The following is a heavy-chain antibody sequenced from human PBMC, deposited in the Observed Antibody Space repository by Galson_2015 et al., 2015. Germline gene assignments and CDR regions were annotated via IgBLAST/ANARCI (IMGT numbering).Heavy chain of an antibody. Sequence: SLRLSCAASGFTFSNYDFHWVRQVRGEGLEWVSGIGTAGDTYYSGSVKGQFTISRENVKNSLYLQMDNVRAGDTAVYYCAREMLDRDYVGWDFDLWGRSTLVTVSS. CDR2: IGTAGDT. J-gene: IGHJ2*01. CDR1: GFTFSNYD. D-gene: IGHD4-17*01. V-gene: IGHV3-13*01. CDR3: AREMLDRDYVGWDFDL.